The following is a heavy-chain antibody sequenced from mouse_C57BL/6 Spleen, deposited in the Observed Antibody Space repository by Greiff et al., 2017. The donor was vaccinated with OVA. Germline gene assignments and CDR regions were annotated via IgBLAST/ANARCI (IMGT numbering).Heavy chain of an antibody. CDR3: ASHYGNYGFDY. CDR1: GYTFTSYW. CDR2: IYPGSGST. V-gene: IGHV1-55*01. J-gene: IGHJ2*01. D-gene: IGHD2-1*01. Sequence: QVQLQQSGAELVKPGASVKMSCKASGYTFTSYWLTWVKQRPGQGLEWIGDIYPGSGSTNYNEKFKSKATLTVDTSSSTAYMQLSSLTSEDSAVYYSASHYGNYGFDYWGQGTTLTVAS.